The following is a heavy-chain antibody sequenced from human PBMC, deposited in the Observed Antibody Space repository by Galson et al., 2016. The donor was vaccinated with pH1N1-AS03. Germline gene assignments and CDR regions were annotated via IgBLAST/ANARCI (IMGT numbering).Heavy chain of an antibody. CDR3: AHMIGVTRSYYYYGLDV. J-gene: IGHJ6*02. CDR2: TYGDDNAGDDNS. CDR1: GFSLGRSGVG. V-gene: IGHV2-5*02. D-gene: IGHD2-8*01. Sequence: PALVKPTQTLTLTCSFSGFSLGRSGVGVGWIRQAPGKALEWPTLTYGDDNAGDDNSHYSPSLRSRLTVTKDNSKNQVVLTMTNMDPVDTATYHCAHMIGVTRSYYYYGLDVWGQGTTVTVSS.